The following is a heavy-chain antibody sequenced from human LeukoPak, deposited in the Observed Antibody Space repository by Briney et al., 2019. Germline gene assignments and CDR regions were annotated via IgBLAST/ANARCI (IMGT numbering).Heavy chain of an antibody. CDR3: ANGANSGSYFED. Sequence: SETLSLTCTVSGASISGNYWSWIRQPAGKGLEWIGRMYTSGNTHYSPSLKSRVTMSVDTSKNQFSLNLTSVTAADTAVYYCANGANSGSYFEDWGQGTLVTVS. J-gene: IGHJ4*02. D-gene: IGHD1-26*01. V-gene: IGHV4-4*07. CDR1: GASISGNY. CDR2: MYTSGNT.